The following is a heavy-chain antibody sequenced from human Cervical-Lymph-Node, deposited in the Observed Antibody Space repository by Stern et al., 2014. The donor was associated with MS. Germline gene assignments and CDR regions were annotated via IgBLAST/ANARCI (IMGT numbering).Heavy chain of an antibody. CDR2: IFTVFGTP. V-gene: IGHV1-69*01. CDR3: ALSSETSDRWYSLGYDL. Sequence: VQLVQSGAEVTKPGSSVKVSCKASGGTFSKFPSSWVRQAPGKGLEWMGGIFTVFGTPTYAQEFRCRVTITADVSTSTVYMELSSLRSDDTAVYYCALSSETSDRWYSLGYDLWGQGTLVTVSS. CDR1: GGTFSKFP. J-gene: IGHJ5*02. D-gene: IGHD6-13*01.